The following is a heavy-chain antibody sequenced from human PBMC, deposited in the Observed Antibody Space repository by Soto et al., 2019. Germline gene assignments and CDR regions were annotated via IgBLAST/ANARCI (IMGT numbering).Heavy chain of an antibody. J-gene: IGHJ4*02. V-gene: IGHV4-4*02. D-gene: IGHD3-22*01. CDR2: IYHSGST. Sequence: SETLSLTCAVSGGSISSSNWWSWVRQPPGKGLEWIGEIYHSGSTNYNPSLKSRVTISVDKSKNQFSLKLSSVTAADTAVYYCARDQSPRYYYDSSVYYSLGYWGQGTLFTVSS. CDR1: GGSISSSNW. CDR3: ARDQSPRYYYDSSVYYSLGY.